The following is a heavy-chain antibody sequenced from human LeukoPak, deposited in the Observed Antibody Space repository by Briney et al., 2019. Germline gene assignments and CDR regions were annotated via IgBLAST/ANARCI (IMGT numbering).Heavy chain of an antibody. V-gene: IGHV3-7*01. CDR2: INQDGGAK. D-gene: IGHD4-11*01. Sequence: GGSLRLSCAASGFTFSTYWMTWVRQAPGKGLEWVAHINQDGGAKNYVDSLEGRFTISGDNAKNSLFLQMNSLRADDTAVYYCARATTIAPETLDYWGQGTLVTVSS. CDR3: ARATTIAPETLDY. CDR1: GFTFSTYW. J-gene: IGHJ4*02.